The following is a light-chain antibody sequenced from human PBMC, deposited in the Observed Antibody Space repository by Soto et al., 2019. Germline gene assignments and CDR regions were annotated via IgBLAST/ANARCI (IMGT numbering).Light chain of an antibody. CDR1: QSVSSSY. CDR2: GAS. J-gene: IGKJ2*02. CDR3: QQYNNWPPECT. V-gene: IGKV3-20*01. Sequence: EIVLTQSPGTLSLSPGERATLSCRASQSVSSSYLACYQQKPGQAPRLLIYGASSRATGIPDRFSGSGSGTDFTLTISRLEPEDFAVYYCQQYNNWPPECTFGQGTKLEIK.